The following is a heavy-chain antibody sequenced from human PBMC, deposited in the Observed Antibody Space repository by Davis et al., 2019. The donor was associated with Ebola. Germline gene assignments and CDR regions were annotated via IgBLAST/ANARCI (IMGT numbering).Heavy chain of an antibody. Sequence: SETLSLTCNVSGDSISSNIYFWGWIRQPPGKGLEWIGSIYHSGSTYYNPSLKRRVTISVDTSHKQFSLKLNSVTAADTAVYYCARDHCTSTSCYLWRRNYCYLGFDVWGRGTTVTVSS. CDR2: IYHSGST. CDR1: GDSISSNIYF. CDR3: ARDHCTSTSCYLWRRNYCYLGFDV. J-gene: IGHJ6*02. D-gene: IGHD2-2*01. V-gene: IGHV4-39*02.